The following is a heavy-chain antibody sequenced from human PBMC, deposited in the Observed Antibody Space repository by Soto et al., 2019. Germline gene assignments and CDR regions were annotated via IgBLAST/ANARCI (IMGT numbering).Heavy chain of an antibody. Sequence: VNPTETLTLTCTVSGFSLSNARMGVSWIRQPPGKGLEWLGYIYSSGSANYNPSLKNRITMSVDTSKNQFSLNLNSVTAADTAVYYCARVLSGFKDHHFDYWGQGTLVTVSS. CDR2: IYSSGSA. CDR3: ARVLSGFKDHHFDY. CDR1: GFSLSNARMG. V-gene: IGHV4-61*01. J-gene: IGHJ4*02. D-gene: IGHD3-3*01.